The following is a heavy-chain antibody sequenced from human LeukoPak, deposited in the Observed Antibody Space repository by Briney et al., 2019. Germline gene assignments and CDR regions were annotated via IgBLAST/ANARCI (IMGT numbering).Heavy chain of an antibody. CDR1: GFTFRNHG. Sequence: GGSLTLSCAASGFTFRNHGVLWVRQAPGKGLEGVAVIWYDGSNKYYADSVKGRFTISRDNSKNTLYLQMNSLRAEDTAVYYCVRDRGCLQYFDYWGQGTLVTVSS. CDR3: VRDRGCLQYFDY. D-gene: IGHD5-24*01. CDR2: IWYDGSNK. J-gene: IGHJ4*02. V-gene: IGHV3-33*01.